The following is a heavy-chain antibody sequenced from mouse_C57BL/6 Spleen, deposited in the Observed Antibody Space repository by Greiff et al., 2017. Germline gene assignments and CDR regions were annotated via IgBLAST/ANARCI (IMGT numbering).Heavy chain of an antibody. CDR1: GFTFSSYA. CDR3: AREPWFAY. V-gene: IGHV5-4*01. J-gene: IGHJ3*01. Sequence: EVKLMESGGGLVKPGGSLKLSCAASGFTFSSYAMSWVRQTPEKRLEWVATISDGGSYTYYPDNVKGRFTISRDNAKNNLYLQMSHLKSEDTAMYYCAREPWFAYWGQGTLVTVSA. CDR2: ISDGGSYT.